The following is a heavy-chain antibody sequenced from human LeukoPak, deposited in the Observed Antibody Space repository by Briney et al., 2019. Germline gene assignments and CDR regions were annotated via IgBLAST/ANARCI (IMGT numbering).Heavy chain of an antibody. J-gene: IGHJ4*02. Sequence: VASVEVSCKASGYTFTGYYMHWVRQAPGQGLEWMGWINPNSGGTNYAQKFQGRVTMTRDTSISTAYMELSRLRSDDTAVYYCARLQFWSGYYSYFDYWGQGTLVTVSS. CDR3: ARLQFWSGYYSYFDY. CDR2: INPNSGGT. V-gene: IGHV1-2*02. CDR1: GYTFTGYY. D-gene: IGHD3-3*01.